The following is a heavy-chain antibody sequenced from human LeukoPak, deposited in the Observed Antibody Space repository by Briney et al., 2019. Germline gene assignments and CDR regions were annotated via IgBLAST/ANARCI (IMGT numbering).Heavy chain of an antibody. V-gene: IGHV3-33*01. Sequence: GRSLRLSCAASGFTFSNYGMHWVRQAPGKGLEWVAVIWYDGSNKYYADSVKGRFIISRDNSKNTLYLQMNSLRAEDTAVYYCARDKRGYSGYGSYFDYWGQGTLVTVSS. CDR3: ARDKRGYSGYGSYFDY. D-gene: IGHD5-12*01. CDR2: IWYDGSNK. CDR1: GFTFSNYG. J-gene: IGHJ4*02.